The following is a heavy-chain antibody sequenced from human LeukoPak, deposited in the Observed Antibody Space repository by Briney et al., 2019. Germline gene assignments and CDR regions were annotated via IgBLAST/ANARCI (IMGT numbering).Heavy chain of an antibody. D-gene: IGHD6-6*01. V-gene: IGHV4-39*01. J-gene: IGHJ4*02. Sequence: SETLSLTCTVPGGSIRSSGYYWGWIRQSPGKGLEWIGSIYYSGSTYYNPSLKSRVTISVDTSKNQFSLKLRSVTAADTAVYYCARHPDSSSKYFDYWGQGTLVTVSS. CDR2: IYYSGST. CDR3: ARHPDSSSKYFDY. CDR1: GGSIRSSGYY.